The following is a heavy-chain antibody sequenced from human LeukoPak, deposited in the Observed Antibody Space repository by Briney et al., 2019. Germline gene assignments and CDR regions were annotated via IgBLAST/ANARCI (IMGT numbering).Heavy chain of an antibody. J-gene: IGHJ4*02. D-gene: IGHD3-3*01. CDR3: ARLRFLEWLLFAHFDY. CDR1: GGSFSGYY. Sequence: PSETLSLTCAVYGGSFSGYYWSWIRQPPGKGLEWIGEINHSGSTNYNPSLKSRVTISVDTSKNQFSLKLSSVTAADTAVYYCARLRFLEWLLFAHFDYWGQGTLVTVSS. V-gene: IGHV4-34*01. CDR2: INHSGST.